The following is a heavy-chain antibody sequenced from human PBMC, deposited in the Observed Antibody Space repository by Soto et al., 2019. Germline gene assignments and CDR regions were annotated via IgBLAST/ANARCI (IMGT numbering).Heavy chain of an antibody. D-gene: IGHD3-3*01. CDR2: ISYDGSNK. CDR1: GFTFSSYG. J-gene: IGHJ6*02. CDR3: AKSLRHGYGFWSTRLGGYYYDGMDV. V-gene: IGHV3-30*18. Sequence: QVQLVESGGGVVQPGRSLRLSCAASGFTFSSYGMHWVRQAPGKGLEWVAVISYDGSNKYYADSVKGRFTISRDNSKNTLYLQMNSLRAEDTALYYCAKSLRHGYGFWSTRLGGYYYDGMDVWGQGTTVTVSS.